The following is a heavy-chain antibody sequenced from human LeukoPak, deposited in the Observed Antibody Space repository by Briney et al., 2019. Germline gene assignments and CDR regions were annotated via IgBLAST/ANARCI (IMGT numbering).Heavy chain of an antibody. Sequence: PGGSLRLSCSASGFTFSSYAMHWVRQAPGKGLEYVSAISSNGGSTYYADSVKGRFTISRDNSKNTLYLQMSSLRAEDTAVYYCAREGLNYDSSGFDYWGQGTLVTVSS. D-gene: IGHD3-22*01. V-gene: IGHV3-64D*06. CDR1: GFTFSSYA. J-gene: IGHJ4*02. CDR3: AREGLNYDSSGFDY. CDR2: ISSNGGST.